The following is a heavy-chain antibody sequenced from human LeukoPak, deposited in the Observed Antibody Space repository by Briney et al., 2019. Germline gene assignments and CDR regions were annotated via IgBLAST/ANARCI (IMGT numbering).Heavy chain of an antibody. J-gene: IGHJ3*02. CDR2: ISGSGGST. V-gene: IGHV3-23*01. D-gene: IGHD3-22*01. CDR1: GFTFSSYG. CDR3: ARGGSDDSSGYYSYFWGSPGDAFDI. Sequence: GGSLRLSCAASGFTFSSYGMSWVRQAPGKGLEWVSAISGSGGSTYYADSVKGRFTISRDNAKNSLYLQMNSLRAEDTAVYYCARGGSDDSSGYYSYFWGSPGDAFDIWGQGTMVTVSS.